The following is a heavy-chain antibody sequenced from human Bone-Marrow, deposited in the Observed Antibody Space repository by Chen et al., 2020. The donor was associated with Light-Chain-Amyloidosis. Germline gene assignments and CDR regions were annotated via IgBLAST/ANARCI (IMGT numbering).Heavy chain of an antibody. CDR2: IYPDDSDA. D-gene: IGHD5-12*01. Sequence: EVQLAQSGPEVKKPGESLKISCQGSGSTFPNYWIGWVRQMPGKGLEWMGVIYPDDSDARYSPSFEGQVTISADKSITTAYLQWRSLKASDTAMYYCARRRDGYNFDYWGQGTLVTVSS. J-gene: IGHJ4*02. V-gene: IGHV5-51*01. CDR3: ARRRDGYNFDY. CDR1: GSTFPNYW.